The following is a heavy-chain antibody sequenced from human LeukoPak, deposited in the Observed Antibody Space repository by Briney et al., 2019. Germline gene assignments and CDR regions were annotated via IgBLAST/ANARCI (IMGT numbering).Heavy chain of an antibody. D-gene: IGHD6-19*01. CDR2: LDPYSGGT. Sequence: ASVRVSCKTSGFTFKDYYIHWVRQAPGQGLEWMGWLDPYSGGTNYAQKFQGRVTLTRDTSITTAYMDLSSLTSDDTALYYCARALTRYSTAWYGYWGQGTLVTVSS. J-gene: IGHJ4*02. V-gene: IGHV1-2*02. CDR3: ARALTRYSTAWYGY. CDR1: GFTFKDYY.